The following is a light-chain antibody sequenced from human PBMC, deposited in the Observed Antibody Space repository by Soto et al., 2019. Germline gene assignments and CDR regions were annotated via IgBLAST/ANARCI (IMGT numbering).Light chain of an antibody. CDR2: AAS. V-gene: IGKV1-12*01. Sequence: IHMTLSPSSVSASVGYRVTLTCRASQGISSWLAWYQQKKGKAPKLLIYAASSLQSGVPSRFSGSRYGTDFNLTISSLQTEDFATYYCQQANSFPLTFGGGTKVDIK. CDR1: QGISSW. J-gene: IGKJ4*01. CDR3: QQANSFPLT.